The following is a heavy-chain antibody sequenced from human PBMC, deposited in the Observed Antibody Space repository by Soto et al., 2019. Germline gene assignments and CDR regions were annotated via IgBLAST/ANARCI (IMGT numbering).Heavy chain of an antibody. CDR1: GFIFENFG. D-gene: IGHD1-26*01. Sequence: GSIKLSSAASGFIFENFGMSWVRKAPGKGLEWISSISGSGFKKYYADSVKGRFTISRDNSKSTVYLELNNLSAEDTAVYHCAKNQGVELVPLATVDWFDPWGQGSVVTVSS. J-gene: IGHJ5*02. CDR3: AKNQGVELVPLATVDWFDP. CDR2: ISGSGFKK. V-gene: IGHV3-23*01.